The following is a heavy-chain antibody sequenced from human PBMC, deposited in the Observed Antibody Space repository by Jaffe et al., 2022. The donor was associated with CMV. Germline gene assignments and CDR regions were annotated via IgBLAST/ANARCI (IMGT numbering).Heavy chain of an antibody. D-gene: IGHD3-3*01. J-gene: IGHJ5*01. CDR3: ATLRGNSDFGHWFDS. CDR1: GYTLTDLS. Sequence: QAQLVQSGAEVKKPGASVKVSCKVSGYTLTDLSIHWVRQAPGKGLEWMGGFDPEDGETIYAQKFQGRVTMTEDTSTDTVYMELSSLKSEDTAVFYCATLRGNSDFGHWFDSWGQGTLVTVSS. CDR2: FDPEDGET. V-gene: IGHV1-24*01.